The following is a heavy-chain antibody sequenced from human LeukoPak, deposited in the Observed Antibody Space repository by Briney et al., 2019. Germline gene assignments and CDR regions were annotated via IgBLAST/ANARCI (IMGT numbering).Heavy chain of an antibody. V-gene: IGHV3-30*14. Sequence: GGSLRLSCVVSGFIFSDYNMHWVRQAPGKGLEWVTIISYDGTKKYYADSVKGRFTISRDNSKNTLYLQMGSLRAEDMAVYYCARRQDCGGDCYYAQALDYWGQGTLVTVSS. J-gene: IGHJ4*02. CDR1: GFIFSDYN. CDR2: ISYDGTKK. CDR3: ARRQDCGGDCYYAQALDY. D-gene: IGHD2-21*02.